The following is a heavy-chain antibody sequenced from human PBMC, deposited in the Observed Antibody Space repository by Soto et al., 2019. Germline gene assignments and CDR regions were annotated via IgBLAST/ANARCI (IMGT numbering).Heavy chain of an antibody. J-gene: IGHJ5*02. CDR2: ISSSGSSS. Sequence: GSLRLSCSASGFTFRTFAMHWVRQAPGKGLEYVSAISSSGSSSIFADSVKGRFTISRDNSKNTLYLQLSSLRPEDTAVYYCVRGSSSWYDNNWLDPWGQGTLVTVS. V-gene: IGHV3-64D*06. CDR3: VRGSSSWYDNNWLDP. CDR1: GFTFRTFA. D-gene: IGHD6-13*01.